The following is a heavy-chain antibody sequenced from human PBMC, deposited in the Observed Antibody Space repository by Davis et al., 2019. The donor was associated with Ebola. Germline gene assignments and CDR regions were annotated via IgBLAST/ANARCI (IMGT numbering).Heavy chain of an antibody. CDR2: VYYDGSDT. Sequence: PGGSLRLSCAASGFTFSNYAMHWVRQVPGRGLQWVAVVYYDGSDTDYADSVKGRFTISRDNSNNTLSLEMDSLRVEDTAVYFCARDQLKYTTPNFYYHYGMDVWGQGTTVTVSS. V-gene: IGHV3-33*08. CDR1: GFTFSNYA. D-gene: IGHD2-2*02. J-gene: IGHJ6*01. CDR3: ARDQLKYTTPNFYYHYGMDV.